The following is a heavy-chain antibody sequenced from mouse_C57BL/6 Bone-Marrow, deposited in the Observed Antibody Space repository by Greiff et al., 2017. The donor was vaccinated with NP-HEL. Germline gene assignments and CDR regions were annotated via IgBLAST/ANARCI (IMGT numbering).Heavy chain of an antibody. CDR3: RFTTVVATDY. D-gene: IGHD1-1*01. Sequence: VQRVESGPELVKPGASVKMSCKASGYTFTDYYMHWVKQKPGQGLEWIGEIYPGSGNTYYNEKFKGKATLTADTSSSTAYMQLSSLTSEDSAVYFCGRFTTVVATDYWGQGTTLTVSS. V-gene: IGHV1-83*01. J-gene: IGHJ2*01. CDR1: YTFTDYYM. CDR2: YPGSGNTY.